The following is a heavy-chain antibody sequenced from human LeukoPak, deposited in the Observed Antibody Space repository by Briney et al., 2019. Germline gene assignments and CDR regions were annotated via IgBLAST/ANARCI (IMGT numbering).Heavy chain of an antibody. Sequence: GGSLRLSCAATGFTLSGHSMNWVRQAPGKGLDWVSSISPTSAYIYYQDSVKGRFTISRDDAKNSLYLEMDSLRVEDTAVYYCARARKWHSSSWSAEYFQHWGQGTLVTVSS. CDR3: ARARKWHSSSWSAEYFQH. J-gene: IGHJ1*01. CDR2: ISPTSAYI. D-gene: IGHD6-13*01. V-gene: IGHV3-21*01. CDR1: GFTLSGHS.